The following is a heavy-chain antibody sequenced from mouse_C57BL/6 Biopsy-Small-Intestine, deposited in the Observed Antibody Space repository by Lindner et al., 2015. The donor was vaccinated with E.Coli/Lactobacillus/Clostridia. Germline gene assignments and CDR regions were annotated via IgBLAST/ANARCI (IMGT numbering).Heavy chain of an antibody. CDR3: ARSPITTVVPYFDY. Sequence: VQLQESGPGLAKPSQTLSLTCSVTGYSITSDYWNWIRKFPGNKLEYMGYMSYSGSTYYNPSLKSRISISRDTSKSQYYLQLNSVTTEDTATYYCARSPITTVVPYFDYWGQGTTLTVSS. CDR2: MSYSGST. D-gene: IGHD1-1*01. J-gene: IGHJ2*01. CDR1: GYSITSDY. V-gene: IGHV3-8*01.